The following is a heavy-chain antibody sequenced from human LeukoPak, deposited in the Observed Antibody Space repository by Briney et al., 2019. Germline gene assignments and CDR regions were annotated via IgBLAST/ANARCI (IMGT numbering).Heavy chain of an antibody. Sequence: ASVKVSCEASGYTFSRYGNTWVRQAPGQGLEWVGWIPAYKNNANYARKLQGRVTMTKDTSTSTACMELRSLRSDDTAVYYCAREVSLGATRDHDRWGQGILVTVSS. CDR1: GYTFSRYG. J-gene: IGHJ5*02. D-gene: IGHD1-26*01. CDR2: IPAYKNNA. V-gene: IGHV1-18*01. CDR3: AREVSLGATRDHDR.